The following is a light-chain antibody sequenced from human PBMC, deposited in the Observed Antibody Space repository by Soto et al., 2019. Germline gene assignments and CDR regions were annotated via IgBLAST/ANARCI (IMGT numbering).Light chain of an antibody. V-gene: IGKV3-15*01. CDR2: GAS. Sequence: ELVLTQSPGTLSLSPGERATLSCRASQTVNNNYLAWYQQIPGQAPRLLIYGASTRATGIPARFSGSGSGTEFTLTISSLQSEDFAVYYCQQYNDWPPLTFGGGTKVDIK. CDR3: QQYNDWPPLT. CDR1: QTVNNN. J-gene: IGKJ4*01.